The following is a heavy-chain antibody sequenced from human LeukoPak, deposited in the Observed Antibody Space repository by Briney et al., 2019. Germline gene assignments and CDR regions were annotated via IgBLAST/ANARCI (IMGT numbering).Heavy chain of an antibody. J-gene: IGHJ4*02. CDR3: AKGVVAATYFDY. CDR2: ISGSGGST. V-gene: IGHV3-23*01. D-gene: IGHD2-15*01. CDR1: GFTFSSYA. Sequence: GGSLRLSCAASGFTFSSYAMSWVRQAPGKGLEWVSGISGSGGSTYYADSVKGRFTITRDNSKNTLYLQMNSLRAEDTAVYYCAKGVVAATYFDYWGQGTLVTVSS.